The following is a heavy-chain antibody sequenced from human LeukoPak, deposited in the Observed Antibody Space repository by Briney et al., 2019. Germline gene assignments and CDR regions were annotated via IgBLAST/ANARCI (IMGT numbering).Heavy chain of an antibody. CDR3: ARAPEYSSGWYYFDY. CDR2: ISSSSSCI. J-gene: IGHJ4*02. D-gene: IGHD6-19*01. CDR1: GFTFSSYS. Sequence: GGSLRLSCAASGFTFSSYSMNWVRQAPGKGLEWVSSISSSSSCIYYADSVKGRFTISRDNAKNSLYLQMNSLRAEDTAVYYCARAPEYSSGWYYFDYWGQGTLVTVSS. V-gene: IGHV3-21*01.